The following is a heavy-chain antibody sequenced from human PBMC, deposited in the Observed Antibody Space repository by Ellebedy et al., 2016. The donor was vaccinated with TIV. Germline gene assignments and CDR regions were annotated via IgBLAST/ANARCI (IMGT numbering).Heavy chain of an antibody. CDR2: IDNDGTRT. J-gene: IGHJ4*02. D-gene: IGHD2-8*02. CDR3: ASGMVVSMTGTSDY. Sequence: GESLKISCAASGFTFSRYWMHWVRQVPGKGLGWVSRIDNDGTRTDYADSVKGRFIISRDNAKNRLYLEMNSLRAEDSALYYCASGMVVSMTGTSDYWGQGTLVTVSS. V-gene: IGHV3-74*01. CDR1: GFTFSRYW.